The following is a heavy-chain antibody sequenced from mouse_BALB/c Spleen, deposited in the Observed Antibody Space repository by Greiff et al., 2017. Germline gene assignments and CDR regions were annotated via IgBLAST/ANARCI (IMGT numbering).Heavy chain of an antibody. V-gene: IGHV5-17*02. J-gene: IGHJ4*01. CDR2: ISSGSSTI. CDR1: GFTFSSFG. Sequence: EVQLVESGGGLVQPGGSRKLSCAASGFTFSSFGMHWVRQAPEKGLEWVAYISSGSSTIYYADTVKGRFTISRDNPKNTLFLQMTSLRSEDTAMYYCARGYGYGMDYWGQGTSVTVSS. CDR3: ARGYGYGMDY. D-gene: IGHD1-2*01.